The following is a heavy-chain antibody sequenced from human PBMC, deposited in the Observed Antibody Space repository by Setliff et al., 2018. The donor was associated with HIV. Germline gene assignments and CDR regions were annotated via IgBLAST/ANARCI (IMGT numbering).Heavy chain of an antibody. Sequence: SETLSLTCTVSGGSISSYYWSWIRQPAGKGLEWIGRIYTSGSTNYNPSLKSRVTMSVDTSKNQFSLKLSSVTAADTAVYYCARPRITMIMMLNYFDYWGQGTLVTVSS. J-gene: IGHJ4*02. V-gene: IGHV4-4*07. CDR3: ARPRITMIMMLNYFDY. D-gene: IGHD3-22*01. CDR2: IYTSGST. CDR1: GGSISSYY.